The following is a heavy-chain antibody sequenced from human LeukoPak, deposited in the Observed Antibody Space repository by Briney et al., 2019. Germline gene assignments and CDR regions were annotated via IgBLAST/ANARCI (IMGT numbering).Heavy chain of an antibody. Sequence: KASQTLSLTCTVSGGSISSGSYYWSWIRQPAGKGLEWIGRIYTSGSTNYNPSLKSRVTISVDTSENQFSLKLSSVTAADTAVYYCARDERGGYGSIYWGQGTLVTVSS. J-gene: IGHJ4*02. CDR2: IYTSGST. CDR1: GGSISSGSYY. CDR3: ARDERGGYGSIY. D-gene: IGHD5-12*01. V-gene: IGHV4-61*02.